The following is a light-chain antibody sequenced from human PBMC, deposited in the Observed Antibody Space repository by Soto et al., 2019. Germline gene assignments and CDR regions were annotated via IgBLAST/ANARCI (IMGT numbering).Light chain of an antibody. CDR1: QPVKTY. Sequence: DVQMTQSPSSLSASVGDSVTITGRSSQPVKTYLNWYQHKPGKAPQLLIYASSLLQTGVASRFSGSGSGTYFSLTSRSLQPEEFATYYCQQPSPTPGTFGQGTKGEIK. J-gene: IGKJ1*01. CDR3: QQPSPTPGT. V-gene: IGKV1-39*01. CDR2: ASS.